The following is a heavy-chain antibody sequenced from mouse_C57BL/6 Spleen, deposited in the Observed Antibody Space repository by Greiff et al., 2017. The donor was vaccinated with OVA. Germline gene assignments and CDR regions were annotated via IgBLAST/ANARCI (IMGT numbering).Heavy chain of an antibody. CDR1: GYTFTDYY. Sequence: EVQLQQSGPELVKPGASVKISCKASGYTFTDYYMNWVKQSHGKSLEWIGDINPNNGGTSYNQKFKGKATLTVDKSSSTAYMELRSLTSEDSAVYYCARRAINWEWHFDVWGTGTTVTVSS. D-gene: IGHD4-1*01. J-gene: IGHJ1*03. CDR2: INPNNGGT. V-gene: IGHV1-26*01. CDR3: ARRAINWEWHFDV.